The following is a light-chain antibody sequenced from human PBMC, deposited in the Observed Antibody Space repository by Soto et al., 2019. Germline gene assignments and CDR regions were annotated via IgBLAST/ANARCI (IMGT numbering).Light chain of an antibody. V-gene: IGLV2-11*01. CDR2: DVT. CDR1: SSDVGRYTS. J-gene: IGLJ3*02. Sequence: QSALTQPRSVSGSPGQSVTISCTGTSSDVGRYTSVSWYQQHPGEAPKLMIYDVTWRPSGVPDRFSGSKSGTSASLAITGLQAEDEADYYCQAYDYSLTASVFGGGTKLTVL. CDR3: QAYDYSLTASV.